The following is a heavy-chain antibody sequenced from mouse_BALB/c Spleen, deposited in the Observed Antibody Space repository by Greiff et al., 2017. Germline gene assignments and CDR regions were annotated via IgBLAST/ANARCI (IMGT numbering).Heavy chain of an antibody. V-gene: IGHV5-4*02. Sequence: EVKLMESGGGLVQPGGSRKLSCAASGFTFSDYYMYWVRQTPEKRLEWVATISDGGSYTYYPDSVKGRFTISRDNAKNNLYLQMSSLKSEDTAMYYCARDPEVLYAMDYWGQGTSVTVSS. J-gene: IGHJ4*01. CDR2: ISDGGSYT. CDR1: GFTFSDYY. CDR3: ARDPEVLYAMDY.